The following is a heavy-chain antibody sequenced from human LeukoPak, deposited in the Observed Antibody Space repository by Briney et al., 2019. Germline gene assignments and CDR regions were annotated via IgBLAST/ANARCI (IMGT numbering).Heavy chain of an antibody. Sequence: PGGSLRLSCAASGFTLNNYAMSWVRQAPGKGLEWVSAFSGSNDNTYYADSVKGRFTISRDNSKNTLYLQMNSLGAEDTALYYCAKGQRWELPLDYWGQGTLVTVSS. D-gene: IGHD2-15*01. J-gene: IGHJ4*02. CDR3: AKGQRWELPLDY. CDR1: GFTLNNYA. CDR2: FSGSNDNT. V-gene: IGHV3-23*01.